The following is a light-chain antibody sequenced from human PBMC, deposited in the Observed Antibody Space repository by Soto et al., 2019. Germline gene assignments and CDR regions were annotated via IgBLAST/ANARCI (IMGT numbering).Light chain of an antibody. CDR3: SSYTSTYAVS. CDR2: DVS. CDR1: SSDVGAFNY. Sequence: QSALAQPASVSGSPGQSITISCTGTSSDVGAFNYVSWYQQHPGKVPKLMIYDVSNRPSGVSNRFSGSKSGNTASLTITGLQPEDEADYYYSSYTSTYAVSFGGGTKVTVL. J-gene: IGLJ2*01. V-gene: IGLV2-14*01.